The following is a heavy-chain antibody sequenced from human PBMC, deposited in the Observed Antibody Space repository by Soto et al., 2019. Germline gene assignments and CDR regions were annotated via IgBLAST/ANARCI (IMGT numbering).Heavy chain of an antibody. CDR1: GYTFTGYY. V-gene: IGHV1-2*02. CDR3: ARHRGIEYSSSRRYTGAWFDP. CDR2: INPNSGGT. J-gene: IGHJ5*02. Sequence: ASVKVSCKASGYTFTGYYMHWVRQAPGQGLEWMGWINPNSGGTNYAQKFQGRVTISVDTSKNQFSLSLTSVTASDTAVYYCARHRGIEYSSSRRYTGAWFDPWGQGTLVTVSS. D-gene: IGHD6-13*01.